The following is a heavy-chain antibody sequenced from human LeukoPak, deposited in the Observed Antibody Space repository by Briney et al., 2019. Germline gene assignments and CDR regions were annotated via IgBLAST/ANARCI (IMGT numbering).Heavy chain of an antibody. CDR3: ARDRRLTILCYYYRMDV. CDR2: INHSGST. J-gene: IGHJ6*02. CDR1: GGSFSGYY. D-gene: IGHD3-3*01. Sequence: PSETLSLTCAVYGGSFSGYYWSWIRQPPGKGLEWMGEINHSGSTNYNPSLKSRVTISVDTSKNQFSLKLSCVTAADTAVYYCARDRRLTILCYYYRMDVWGQGTTVTVSS. V-gene: IGHV4-34*01.